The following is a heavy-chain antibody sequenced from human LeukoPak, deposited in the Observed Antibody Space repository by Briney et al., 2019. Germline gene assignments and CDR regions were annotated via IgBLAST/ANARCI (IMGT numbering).Heavy chain of an antibody. CDR3: VRSNGSNYGLFDY. D-gene: IGHD1-26*01. CDR2: ISTDGRST. J-gene: IGHJ4*02. CDR1: GFTFSSYW. V-gene: IGHV3-74*01. Sequence: GGSLRLSCAASGFTFSSYWMHWVRRAPGKGLVWVSRISTDGRSTSYADSVRGRFTISRDNAKNTVYLQMNSLRGEDTAVYYCVRSNGSNYGLFDYWGQGTLVTVSS.